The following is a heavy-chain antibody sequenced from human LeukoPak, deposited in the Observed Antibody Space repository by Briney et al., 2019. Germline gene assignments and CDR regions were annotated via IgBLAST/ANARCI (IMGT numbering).Heavy chain of an antibody. Sequence: PSETLSLTCTVSGGSISSSSYYWGWIRQPPGKGLEWIGGIYYSGSTYYNPSLKSRVTISVDTSKNQFSLKLSSVTAADTAVYYCARHPQYYYGSGSQFDYWGQGTLVTVSS. D-gene: IGHD3-10*01. CDR1: GGSISSSSYY. CDR3: ARHPQYYYGSGSQFDY. J-gene: IGHJ4*02. V-gene: IGHV4-39*01. CDR2: IYYSGST.